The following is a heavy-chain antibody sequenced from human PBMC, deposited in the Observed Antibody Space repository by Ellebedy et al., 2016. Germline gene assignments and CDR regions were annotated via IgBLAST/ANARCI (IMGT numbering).Heavy chain of an antibody. CDR1: GIRFSDFF. CDR3: REGHYSDV. CDR2: ISAGGDDT. V-gene: IGHV3-23*01. Sequence: GESLKISXATSGIRFSDFFMSWVRQAPGKGLQWVSTISAGGDDTYLADSVRGRFTISRDNSRNILYLQMSSLRDEDSAIYYCREGHYSDVWGQGTLVTVSS. J-gene: IGHJ4*02.